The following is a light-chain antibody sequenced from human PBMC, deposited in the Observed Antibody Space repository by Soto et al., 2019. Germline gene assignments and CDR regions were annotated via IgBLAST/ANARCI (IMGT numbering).Light chain of an antibody. J-gene: IGKJ3*01. Sequence: DIQMTQSPSSLSASVGDRVTITCRASQTISRYLNWYQHKPGRAPNLLIYAASSLQSGVPSRFSSGGSGKELTLTTSTLQPVEFATYYCQQSYSTLFSFGPGTKVEI. CDR2: AAS. CDR3: QQSYSTLFS. CDR1: QTISRY. V-gene: IGKV1-39*01.